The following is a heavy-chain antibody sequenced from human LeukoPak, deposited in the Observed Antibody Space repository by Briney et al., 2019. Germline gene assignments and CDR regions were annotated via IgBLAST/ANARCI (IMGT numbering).Heavy chain of an antibody. D-gene: IGHD1-1*01. CDR2: IYYSGTT. Sequence: SETLSLTCSVSAGSISTTGLYWGWIRQPPGKGLEWIGSIYYSGTTYYNLSLKSRFPISLDTSKNQFSLKLTSVTAAATAFSPCPRHTRREYFFEHWGQGTLVTVSS. V-gene: IGHV4-39*01. CDR3: PRHTRREYFFEH. CDR1: AGSISTTGLY. J-gene: IGHJ4*01.